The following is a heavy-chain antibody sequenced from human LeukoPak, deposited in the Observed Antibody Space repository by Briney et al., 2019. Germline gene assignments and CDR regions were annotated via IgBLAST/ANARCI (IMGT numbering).Heavy chain of an antibody. Sequence: GGSLRLSCAASGFTFSSYSMNWVRQAPGKGLEWVSSISGSNSRIYYANSVKGRFTISRDNAQNSLYLQMNGLRAEDTAVYYCARTAIGYSDYSGYYFDYWGQGSLATVSS. CDR3: ARTAIGYSDYSGYYFDY. D-gene: IGHD2-15*01. V-gene: IGHV3-21*01. CDR2: ISGSNSRI. J-gene: IGHJ4*02. CDR1: GFTFSSYS.